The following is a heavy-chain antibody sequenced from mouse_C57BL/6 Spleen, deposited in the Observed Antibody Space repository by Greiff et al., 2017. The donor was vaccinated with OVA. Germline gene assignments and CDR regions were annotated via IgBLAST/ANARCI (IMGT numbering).Heavy chain of an antibody. D-gene: IGHD1-1*01. J-gene: IGHJ1*03. CDR1: GYTFTSYW. CDR2: IHPNSGST. Sequence: VQLQQPGAELVKPGASVKLSCKASGYTFTSYWMHWVKQRPGQGLEWIGMIHPNSGSTNYNEKFKSKATLTVDKSSSTAYMQLSSLTSEDSAVXDCSRSSRTAVVRYFGVWGTGTTVTVSA. V-gene: IGHV1-64*01. CDR3: SRSSRTAVVRYFGV.